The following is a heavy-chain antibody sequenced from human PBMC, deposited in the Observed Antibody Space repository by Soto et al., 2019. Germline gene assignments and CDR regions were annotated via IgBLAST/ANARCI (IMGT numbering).Heavy chain of an antibody. CDR3: ARDDSYYGMDV. J-gene: IGHJ6*02. CDR2: IYYSGST. CDR1: GGSICSGGYY. V-gene: IGHV4-31*03. Sequence: SETLSLTCTVSGGSICSGGYYWSWIRQHPGKGLEWIGYIYYSGSTYYNPSLKSRVTISVDTSKNQFSLKLSSVTAADTAVYYCARDDSYYGMDVWGQGTTVTVSS.